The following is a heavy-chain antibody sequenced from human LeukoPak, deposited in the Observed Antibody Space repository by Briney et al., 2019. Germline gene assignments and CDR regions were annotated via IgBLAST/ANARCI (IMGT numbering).Heavy chain of an antibody. J-gene: IGHJ4*02. D-gene: IGHD6-19*01. Sequence: GGSLRLSCAASGVTVSSNYMSWVRQAPGKGLEWVSVIYSGGSTYYADSVKGRFTISRDNSKNTLYLQMNSLRAEDTAVYYCARRSGSGWYGYYFDYWGQGTLVTVSS. CDR3: ARRSGSGWYGYYFDY. CDR1: GVTVSSNY. CDR2: IYSGGST. V-gene: IGHV3-53*01.